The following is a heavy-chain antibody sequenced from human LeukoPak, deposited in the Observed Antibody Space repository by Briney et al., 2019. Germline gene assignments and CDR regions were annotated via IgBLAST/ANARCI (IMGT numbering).Heavy chain of an antibody. Sequence: ASVKVSCKASGYTFTGYYMHWVRQAPGQGLEWMGWISAYNGNTNYAQKLQGRVTMTTDTSTSTAYMELRSLRSDDTAVYYCARDGYYDTIWFDPWGQGTLVTVSS. J-gene: IGHJ5*02. CDR2: ISAYNGNT. V-gene: IGHV1-18*04. CDR3: ARDGYYDTIWFDP. CDR1: GYTFTGYY. D-gene: IGHD3-22*01.